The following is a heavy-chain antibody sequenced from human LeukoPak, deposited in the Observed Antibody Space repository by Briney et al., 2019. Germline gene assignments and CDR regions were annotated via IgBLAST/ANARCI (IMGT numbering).Heavy chain of an antibody. CDR1: GGSISSSAYY. V-gene: IGHV4-39*01. D-gene: IGHD3-10*01. Sequence: SETLSLTCTVSGGSISSSAYYWGWIGQSPGKGLEWIGSIYYSGSTYYNPSLKSRVTISVDTSKNQFSLKLNSVTAADTAVYYCARPPNTSYYGSGRGFFDLWGRGTLVTVSS. J-gene: IGHJ2*01. CDR3: ARPPNTSYYGSGRGFFDL. CDR2: IYYSGST.